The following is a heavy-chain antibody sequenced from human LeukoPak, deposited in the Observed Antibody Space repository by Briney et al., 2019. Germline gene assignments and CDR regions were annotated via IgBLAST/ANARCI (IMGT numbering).Heavy chain of an antibody. D-gene: IGHD4-17*01. CDR1: GGTFSSYA. CDR2: IIPIFGTA. Sequence: GSSVKVSCKASGGTFSSYAISWVRQAPGQGLEWMGDIIPIFGTANYAQKFQGRVTITTDESTSTAYMELSSLRSEDTAVYYCARSHDYGDYSDAFDIWGQGTMVTVSS. CDR3: ARSHDYGDYSDAFDI. V-gene: IGHV1-69*05. J-gene: IGHJ3*02.